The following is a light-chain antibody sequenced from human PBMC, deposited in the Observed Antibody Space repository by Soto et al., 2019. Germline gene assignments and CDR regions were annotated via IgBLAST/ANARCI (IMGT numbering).Light chain of an antibody. V-gene: IGKV3D-15*01. J-gene: IGKJ1*01. Sequence: EIVMTQSPATLSVSPGQISTLSCRASQSVSSSYLAWYQQKPGQAPRLLIYGASSRATGIPDRLSGSGSGTEFTLTISSMKSEDFTVYSCLQYHNLWAFGQGTKVDIK. CDR2: GAS. CDR3: LQYHNLWA. CDR1: QSVSSSY.